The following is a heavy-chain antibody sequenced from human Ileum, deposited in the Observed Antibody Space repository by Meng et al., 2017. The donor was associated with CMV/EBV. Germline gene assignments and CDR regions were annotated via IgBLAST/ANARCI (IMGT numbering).Heavy chain of an antibody. V-gene: IGHV3-30*04. CDR1: GFTFSSYA. Sequence: GESLKISCAASGFTFSSYAMHWVRQAPGKGLEWVAIISYDGSNKYYADSVKGRFTISRDNSKNTLYLQMNSLRAEATAVYYCARALTNIAAAAPFDYWGQGTLVTVSS. D-gene: IGHD6-13*01. CDR2: ISYDGSNK. J-gene: IGHJ4*02. CDR3: ARALTNIAAAAPFDY.